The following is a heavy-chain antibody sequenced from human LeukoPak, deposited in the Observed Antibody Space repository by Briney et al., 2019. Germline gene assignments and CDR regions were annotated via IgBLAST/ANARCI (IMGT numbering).Heavy chain of an antibody. Sequence: PGGSLRLSCATSGFTFSSYAMSWVRQAPGKGLEWVSAISGSGGSTYYADSVKGRFTISRDNSKNTLYLQMNSLRAEDTAVYCCAKDPRELPTLYPKSWGQGTLVTVSS. CDR1: GFTFSSYA. J-gene: IGHJ4*02. V-gene: IGHV3-23*01. CDR2: ISGSGGST. D-gene: IGHD1-26*01. CDR3: AKDPRELPTLYPKS.